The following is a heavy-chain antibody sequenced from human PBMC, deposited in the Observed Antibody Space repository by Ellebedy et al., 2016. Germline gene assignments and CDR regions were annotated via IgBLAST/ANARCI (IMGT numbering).Heavy chain of an antibody. Sequence: ASVKVSCKASGYTFSSFGISWVRQAPGQGLEWMGWISAYNGETQSAQKIQDRVIMTTDTSTTTAYMELRSLRLDDTAVYYCARADGYRSGYRAADYWGQGTLVTVSS. D-gene: IGHD6-19*01. CDR2: ISAYNGET. CDR1: GYTFSSFG. J-gene: IGHJ4*02. CDR3: ARADGYRSGYRAADY. V-gene: IGHV1-18*01.